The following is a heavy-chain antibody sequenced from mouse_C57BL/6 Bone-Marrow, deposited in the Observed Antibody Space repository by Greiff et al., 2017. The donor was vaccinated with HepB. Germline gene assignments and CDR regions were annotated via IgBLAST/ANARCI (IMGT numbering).Heavy chain of an antibody. CDR1: GYTFTSYT. J-gene: IGHJ4*01. CDR3: ARYTRRDYAMDY. D-gene: IGHD3-3*01. V-gene: IGHV1-4*01. Sequence: VQLQQSGAELARPGASVKMSCKASGYTFTSYTMHWVKQRPGQGLEWIGYINPSSGNTKYNQKFKDKATLTADKSSSTAYMQLSSLTSEDSAVYYCARYTRRDYAMDYWGQGTSVTVSA. CDR2: INPSSGNT.